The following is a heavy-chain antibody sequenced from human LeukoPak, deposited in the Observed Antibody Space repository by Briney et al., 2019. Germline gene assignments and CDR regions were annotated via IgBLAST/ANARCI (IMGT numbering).Heavy chain of an antibody. CDR3: ARHEGEQLVLGMDV. Sequence: FETLCLTRTVSGGSLTSYYWSWVRQPPRKGLEWIGYIYYRGSTNYNPSLKSRVTISVDTSKKQFSLNLSSLTAADTAVYYCARHEGEQLVLGMDVWGTGRADTVSS. CDR1: GGSLTSYY. V-gene: IGHV4-59*08. J-gene: IGHJ6*04. CDR2: IYYRGST. D-gene: IGHD6-6*01.